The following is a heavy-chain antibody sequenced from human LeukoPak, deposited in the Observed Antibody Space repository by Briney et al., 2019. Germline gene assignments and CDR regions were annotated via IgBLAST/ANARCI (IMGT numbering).Heavy chain of an antibody. CDR2: INTNSGNP. CDR1: GYTFTTYA. V-gene: IGHV7-4-1*02. CDR3: ARGMWDPPPPTFDI. D-gene: IGHD1-26*01. J-gene: IGHJ3*02. Sequence: ASVKVSCKASGYTFTTYAMNWVRQAPGQGLEWMGWINTNSGNPTYAQGFTGRFVFSLDISVSKAHLQINSLKAEDTAIYFCARGMWDPPPPTFDIWGQGTMVTVSS.